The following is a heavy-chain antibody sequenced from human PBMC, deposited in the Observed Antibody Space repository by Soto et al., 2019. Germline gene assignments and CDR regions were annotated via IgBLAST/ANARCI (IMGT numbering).Heavy chain of an antibody. V-gene: IGHV4-31*03. J-gene: IGHJ6*02. D-gene: IGHD3-10*01. CDR3: ATRTDYYYGSGSLGGMDV. CDR1: GGSISSGSYS. Sequence: QVQLQESGPGLVKPSQTLSLTCPFSGGSISSGSYSWSWIRQLPGKGLEWIGYIYYSGSTYYNPSLKSRVTISVDTSKNQFSLKLNSVTAADTAVYYCATRTDYYYGSGSLGGMDVWGQGTTVTVSS. CDR2: IYYSGST.